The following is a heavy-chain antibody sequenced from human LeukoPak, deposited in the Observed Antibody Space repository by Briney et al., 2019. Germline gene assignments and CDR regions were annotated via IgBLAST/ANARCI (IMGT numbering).Heavy chain of an antibody. CDR1: GYTFTGYS. CDR3: ARDTSGSYLPFDY. D-gene: IGHD1-26*01. V-gene: IGHV1-2*02. J-gene: IGHJ4*02. CDR2: INPNSGGT. Sequence: ASVKVSCKASGYTFTGYSMHWVRQAPGQGLEWMGWINPNSGGTNYAQKFQGRVTMTRDTSISTAYMELRSLRSDDTAVYYCARDTSGSYLPFDYWGQGTLVTVSS.